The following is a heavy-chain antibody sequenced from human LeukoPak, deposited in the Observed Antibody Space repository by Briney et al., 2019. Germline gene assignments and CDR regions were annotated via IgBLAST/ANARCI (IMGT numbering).Heavy chain of an antibody. CDR3: AREPLWFGELYYFDY. CDR1: GGSINTYY. J-gene: IGHJ4*02. Sequence: PSETLSLTCTVSGGSINTYYWSWIRQPPGKGLEWIASVYHSGTSNYNPSLRSRVTISVDTSKNQFSLKLSSVTAADTAVYYCAREPLWFGELYYFDYWVQGTLVTVSS. D-gene: IGHD3-10*01. V-gene: IGHV4-59*12. CDR2: VYHSGTS.